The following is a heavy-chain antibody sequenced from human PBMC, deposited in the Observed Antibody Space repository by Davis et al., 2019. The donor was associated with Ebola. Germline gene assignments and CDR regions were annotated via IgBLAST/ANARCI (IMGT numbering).Heavy chain of an antibody. J-gene: IGHJ6*02. CDR1: GFSFSPYG. D-gene: IGHD2-8*02. CDR3: ATMDIVLVVGTNPSDV. V-gene: IGHV3-48*03. CDR2: ISSTGDVT. Sequence: GESLKISCVASGFSFSPYGMNWVRQAPGKGLEWVSYISSTGDVTSYADSVKGRFSISRDNAKNSLYLQMNNLRGDDTAIYYCATMDIVLVVGTNPSDVWGQGTTVTVSS.